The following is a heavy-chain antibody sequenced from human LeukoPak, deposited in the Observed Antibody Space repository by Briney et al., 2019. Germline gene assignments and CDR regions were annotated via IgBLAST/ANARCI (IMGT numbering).Heavy chain of an antibody. Sequence: GGSLRLSCAASGFTFSSYAMSWVRQAPGKGLEWVSAISGSGGSTYYADSVKGRFTISRDNSKNTLYLQMNSLGAEDTAVYYCAKARRAYYDILTGYYNPYYYYGMDVWGQGTTVTVSS. CDR3: AKARRAYYDILTGYYNPYYYYGMDV. CDR1: GFTFSSYA. D-gene: IGHD3-9*01. CDR2: ISGSGGST. V-gene: IGHV3-23*01. J-gene: IGHJ6*02.